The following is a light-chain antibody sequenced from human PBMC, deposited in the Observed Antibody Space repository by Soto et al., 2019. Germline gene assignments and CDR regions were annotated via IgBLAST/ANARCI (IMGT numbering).Light chain of an antibody. CDR1: NRYVGRYSY. V-gene: IGLV2-14*01. CDR3: ASYTTSSTYV. Sequence: QSALTQPASAFGSPGKSIAISCTGTNRYVGRYSYVSWYQQQPGKAPKLVISDVSNRPSGVSDRFSGSKSGNTASLTISGLQTEDEADYYCASYTTSSTYVFGTGTKVTVL. CDR2: DVS. J-gene: IGLJ1*01.